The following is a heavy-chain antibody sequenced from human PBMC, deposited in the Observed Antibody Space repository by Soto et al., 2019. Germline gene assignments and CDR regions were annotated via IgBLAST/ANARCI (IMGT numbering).Heavy chain of an antibody. Sequence: QVHLQESGPGLVRPSETLSLTCTVSGVSLKTYYWSWIRLPPGGGLEWIGYIFSSGSPNYNPSLRSRITTSVETSNNQFPLKMSSVTAADTAVYYCARVAGISYYNHMDVWGKGTTVTVSS. D-gene: IGHD1-20*01. J-gene: IGHJ6*03. CDR1: GVSLKTYY. CDR3: ARVAGISYYNHMDV. CDR2: IFSSGSP. V-gene: IGHV4-59*01.